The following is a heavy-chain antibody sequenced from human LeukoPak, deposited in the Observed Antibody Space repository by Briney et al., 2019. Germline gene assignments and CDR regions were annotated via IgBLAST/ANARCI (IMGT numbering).Heavy chain of an antibody. D-gene: IGHD3-10*01. CDR3: ARARITMVRGVIPSALRY. Sequence: ASVKVSCKASGYTFTSYYMHWVRQAPGQGLEWMGIINPSGGSTSYAQKFQGRVTMTRDTSTSTVYMELSSLRSEDTAVYYCARARITMVRGVIPSALRYWGQGTLVTVSS. CDR1: GYTFTSYY. V-gene: IGHV1-46*01. CDR2: INPSGGST. J-gene: IGHJ4*02.